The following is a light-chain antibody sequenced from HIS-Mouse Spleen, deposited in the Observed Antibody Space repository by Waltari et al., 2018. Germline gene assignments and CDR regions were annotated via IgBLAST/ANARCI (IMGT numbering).Light chain of an antibody. J-gene: IGKJ4*01. CDR1: QSGLYSSNSKNY. V-gene: IGKV4-1*01. Sequence: DIVMTQSPDSLAVSLGERATTNRKSTQSGLYSSNSKNYLPWYQQKPGQPPMLLIYWAPSRESGLPDRVSGGGSGTDFTLAISSLQAADVAGYYCQQYESTALPFGGGTKVEI. CDR3: QQYESTALP. CDR2: WAP.